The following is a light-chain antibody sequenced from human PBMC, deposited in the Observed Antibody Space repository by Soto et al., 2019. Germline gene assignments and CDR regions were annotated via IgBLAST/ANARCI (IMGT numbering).Light chain of an antibody. CDR1: QGISSY. CDR3: QQSFSAPWT. J-gene: IGKJ1*01. V-gene: IGKV1-8*01. Sequence: AIRITQSPSSFSASTRDRVTITCRASQGISSYLAWYQQKPGKAPKLLIYAASTLQSGVPSRFSGSGSGTDFTLTISSLQPEDFATYYCQQSFSAPWTFGQGTKVDIK. CDR2: AAS.